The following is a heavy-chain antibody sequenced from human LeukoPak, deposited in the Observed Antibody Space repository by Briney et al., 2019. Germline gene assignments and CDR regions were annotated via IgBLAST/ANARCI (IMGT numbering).Heavy chain of an antibody. Sequence: SGGSLRLSCAASGFTFDDYAMHWVRQAPGKGLGWVSGISWNSGSIGYADSVKGRFTISRDNAKNSLYLQMNSLRAEDTALYYCAKGTQYFDLWGRGTLVTVSS. V-gene: IGHV3-9*01. CDR3: AKGTQYFDL. CDR1: GFTFDDYA. J-gene: IGHJ2*01. CDR2: ISWNSGSI.